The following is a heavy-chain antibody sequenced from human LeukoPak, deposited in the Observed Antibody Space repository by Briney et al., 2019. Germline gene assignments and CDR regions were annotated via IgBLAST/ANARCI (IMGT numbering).Heavy chain of an antibody. CDR2: ISFDGSTK. CDR1: GLTFSTYT. J-gene: IGHJ4*02. CDR3: ATLVTAVTTTQFDY. Sequence: GGSLRLSCAASGLTFSTYTMHWVRQAPGRGLEWLAVISFDGSTKYYADSVRGRFAISRDNSKNTLFLQMNNLRAEDTALYYCATLVTAVTTTQFDYWGQGALVTVSS. D-gene: IGHD4-11*01. V-gene: IGHV3-30*09.